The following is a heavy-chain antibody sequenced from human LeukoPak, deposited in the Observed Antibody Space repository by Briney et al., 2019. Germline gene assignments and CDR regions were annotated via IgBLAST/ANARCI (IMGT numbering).Heavy chain of an antibody. CDR1: GGSFSGYY. Sequence: KSSETLSLTCAVYGGSFSGYYWSWIRQPPGKGLEWIGEINHSGSTNYNPSLKSRVTISVDTSKNQFSLRLSSVTAADTAVYYCARENDLDYWGQGTLVTVSS. J-gene: IGHJ4*02. V-gene: IGHV4-34*01. D-gene: IGHD1-1*01. CDR2: INHSGST. CDR3: ARENDLDY.